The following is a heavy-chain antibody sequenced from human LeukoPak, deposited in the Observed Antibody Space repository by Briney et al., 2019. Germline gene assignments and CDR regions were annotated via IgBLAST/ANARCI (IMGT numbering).Heavy chain of an antibody. CDR2: IYTSGST. CDR3: ASHTYYDFWSGYQTEGGAFDI. J-gene: IGHJ3*02. CDR1: GGSISSYY. Sequence: SETLSLTCTVSGGSISSYYWSWIRQPAGKGLEWIGRIYTSGSTNYNPSLKSRVTMSVDTSKNQFSLKLSSVTAADTAVYYCASHTYYDFWSGYQTEGGAFDIWGQGTMVTVSS. D-gene: IGHD3-3*01. V-gene: IGHV4-4*07.